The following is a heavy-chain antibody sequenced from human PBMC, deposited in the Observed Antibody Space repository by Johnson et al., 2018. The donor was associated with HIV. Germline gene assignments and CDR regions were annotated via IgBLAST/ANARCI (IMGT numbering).Heavy chain of an antibody. J-gene: IGHJ3*02. CDR1: GFTFSSYG. V-gene: IGHV3-7*03. D-gene: IGHD3-22*01. CDR3: AKDLVVINVRYAFHI. Sequence: VQLVESGGGVVQPGGSLRLSCAASGFTFSSYGMHWVRQAPGKGLEWVANIKQDGSEKYYVDSVKGRFTISRDNAKNSLFLQMNSLRAEDTALYYCAKDLVVINVRYAFHIWGQGTMVTVSS. CDR2: IKQDGSEK.